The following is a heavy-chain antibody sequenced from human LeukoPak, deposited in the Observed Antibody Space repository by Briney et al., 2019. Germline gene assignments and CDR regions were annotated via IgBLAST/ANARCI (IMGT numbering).Heavy chain of an antibody. CDR1: GYTFTSYY. D-gene: IGHD4-17*01. Sequence: ASVKVSCKASGYTFTSYYMHWVRQAPGQGLEWMGIINPSGGSTSYAQKFQGRVTMTRDTSTSTVYMELSSLRSEDTAVYYCASPAYGDHPFDYWGQGTLVTVSS. CDR3: ASPAYGDHPFDY. CDR2: INPSGGST. V-gene: IGHV1-46*01. J-gene: IGHJ4*02.